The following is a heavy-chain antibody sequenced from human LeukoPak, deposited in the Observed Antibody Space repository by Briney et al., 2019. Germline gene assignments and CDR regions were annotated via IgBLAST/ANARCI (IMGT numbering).Heavy chain of an antibody. CDR1: GYTFTSYG. V-gene: IGHV1-18*01. CDR2: ISAYNGNT. Sequence: GASVTVSCKASGYTFTSYGISWVRQAPGQGLEWMGWISAYNGNTNYAQKLQGRVTMTTDTSTSTAYMELSSLRSEDTAVYYCARGPKAYYFDSSGYVFDYWGQGTLVTVSS. D-gene: IGHD3-22*01. CDR3: ARGPKAYYFDSSGYVFDY. J-gene: IGHJ4*02.